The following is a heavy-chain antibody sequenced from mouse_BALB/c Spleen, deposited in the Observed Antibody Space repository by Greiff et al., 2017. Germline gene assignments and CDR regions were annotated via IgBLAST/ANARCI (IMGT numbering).Heavy chain of an antibody. Sequence: VMLVESGPGLVAPSQSLSITCTVSGFSLSRYSVHWVRQPPGKGLEWLGMIWGGGSTDYNSALKSRLSISKDNSKSQVFLKMNSLQTDDTAMYYCARAEITTAPFAYWGQGTLVTVSA. CDR2: IWGGGST. J-gene: IGHJ3*01. CDR3: ARAEITTAPFAY. V-gene: IGHV2-6-4*01. CDR1: GFSLSRYS. D-gene: IGHD1-2*01.